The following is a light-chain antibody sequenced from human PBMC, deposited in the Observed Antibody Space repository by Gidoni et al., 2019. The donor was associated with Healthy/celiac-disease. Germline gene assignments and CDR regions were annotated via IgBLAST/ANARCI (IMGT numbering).Light chain of an antibody. CDR2: GAS. CDR1: QSVSSSY. CDR3: QQYGNSLT. V-gene: IGKV3-20*01. J-gene: IGKJ4*01. Sequence: EIVLTQSPGTLSVSPGARATLSCRASQSVSSSYLAWYQQKPGQAPRLLIYGASSGSGSGTDFTLTINRLEPEEFAVYYCQQYGNSLTFGGGTKVEIK.